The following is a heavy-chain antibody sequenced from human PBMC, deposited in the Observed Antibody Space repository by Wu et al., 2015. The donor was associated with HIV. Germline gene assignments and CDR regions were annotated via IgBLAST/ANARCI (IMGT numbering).Heavy chain of an antibody. V-gene: IGHV1-8*01. D-gene: IGHD2-15*01. J-gene: IGHJ5*02. CDR1: GYTFTSYD. CDR2: MNPNSGNT. Sequence: QVQLVQSGAEVKKPGASVKVSCKASGYTFTSYDINWVRQATGQGLEWMGWMNPNSGNTGYAQKFQGRVTMTRNTSISTAYMELSSLRSEDTAVYYCARGDVVVVAATFVVVPTPWGQGNPGPPSP. CDR3: ARGDVVVVAATFVVVPTP.